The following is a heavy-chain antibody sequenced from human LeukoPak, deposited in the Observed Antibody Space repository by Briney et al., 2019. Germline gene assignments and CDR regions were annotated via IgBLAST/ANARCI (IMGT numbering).Heavy chain of an antibody. Sequence: ASVKVSCKASGYTFTSYYMHWVRQAPGEGLEWMGVINPSVGSTSYAQKFQGRVTMTSDMSTSPDSMELSSLRSEDTAVYYCARVAAEVVGVPGAIGFGWLRRDYYYMDVWGKGTTVTVSS. CDR3: ARVAAEVVGVPGAIGFGWLRRDYYYMDV. D-gene: IGHD2-2*02. J-gene: IGHJ6*03. CDR2: INPSVGST. CDR1: GYTFTSYY. V-gene: IGHV1-46*01.